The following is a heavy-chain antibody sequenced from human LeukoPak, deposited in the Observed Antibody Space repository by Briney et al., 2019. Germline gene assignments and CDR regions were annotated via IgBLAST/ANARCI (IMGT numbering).Heavy chain of an antibody. CDR2: ISSSSSYI. CDR1: GFTFSSYA. V-gene: IGHV3-21*01. D-gene: IGHD3-10*01. Sequence: PGGSLRLSCAASGFTFSSYAMNWVRQAPGKGLEWVSSISSSSSYIYYADSVKGRFTISRDNAKNSLYLQMNSLRPEDTAVYFCARENGMVGGVIEDAFDIWGQGTMVIVSS. CDR3: ARENGMVGGVIEDAFDI. J-gene: IGHJ3*02.